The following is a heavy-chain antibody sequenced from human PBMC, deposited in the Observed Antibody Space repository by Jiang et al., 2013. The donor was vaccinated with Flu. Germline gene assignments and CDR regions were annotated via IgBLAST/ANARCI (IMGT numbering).Heavy chain of an antibody. CDR2: ISHNGKA. V-gene: IGHV4-38-2*02. CDR3: ARGFMGSASADPSDPHNWFDP. CDR1: GYPLSSGFY. D-gene: IGHD2-15*01. J-gene: IGHJ5*02. Sequence: VKPSGTLSLTCTVSGYPLSSGFYWGWIRQSPGKGLEWIGGISHNGKAYYNPSLRSRVSISVDTSKNQFSLRLTSVTAADTAIYHCARGFMGSASADPSDPHNWFDPWGQGTLVTVSS.